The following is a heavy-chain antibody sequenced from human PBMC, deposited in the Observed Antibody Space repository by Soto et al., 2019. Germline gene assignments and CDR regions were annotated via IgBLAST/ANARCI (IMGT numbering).Heavy chain of an antibody. CDR3: ARDLPWNKRNYACDI. J-gene: IGHJ3*02. D-gene: IGHD1-1*01. Sequence: GGSLRLSCAASGFTFSDYYMSWIRQDPGKGLEWASYISISSSYTNYADSVKGRFTISRDNAKNSLYLQMNSLRAEDTAVYYCARDLPWNKRNYACDIWGERTMV. V-gene: IGHV3-11*06. CDR1: GFTFSDYY. CDR2: ISISSSYT.